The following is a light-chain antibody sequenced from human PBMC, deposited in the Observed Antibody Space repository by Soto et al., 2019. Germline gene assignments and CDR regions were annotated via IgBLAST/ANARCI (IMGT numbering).Light chain of an antibody. CDR1: QGISSY. CDR2: AAS. Sequence: DIQLTQSPSFLSASVGDRVTITCRASQGISSYLAWYQQKPGKAPKLLIYAASTLQSGVPSRFSGSGSGTEFTLTISRLQPDDFATYYWQQLNSFPITFGQGTRLEIK. J-gene: IGKJ5*01. CDR3: QQLNSFPIT. V-gene: IGKV1-9*01.